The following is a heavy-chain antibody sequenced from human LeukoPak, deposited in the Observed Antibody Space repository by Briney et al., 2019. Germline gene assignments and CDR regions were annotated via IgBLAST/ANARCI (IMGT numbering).Heavy chain of an antibody. J-gene: IGHJ4*02. CDR3: ATGFLDYYDSSGYSYYFDY. CDR2: FDPEDGET. CDR1: GYTLTELS. V-gene: IGHV1-24*01. D-gene: IGHD3-22*01. Sequence: ASVKVSCKVSGYTLTELSMHWVRQAPGKGLEWMGGFDPEDGETIYAQKFQGRVTMTEDTSTDTAYMELSSLRSEDTAVYYCATGFLDYYDSSGYSYYFDYWGQGTLVTVSS.